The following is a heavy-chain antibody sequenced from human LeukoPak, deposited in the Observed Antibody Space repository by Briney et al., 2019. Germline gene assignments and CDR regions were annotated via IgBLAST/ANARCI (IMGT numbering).Heavy chain of an antibody. V-gene: IGHV4-39*07. CDR2: IYYSGST. Sequence: SETLSLTCTVSGGSISSSSYYWGWIRQPPGKGLEWIGSIYYSGSTYYNPSLKSRVTISVDTSKDQFSLKLSSVTAADTAVYYCARGVGYYDSKPFDYWGQGTLVTVSS. J-gene: IGHJ4*02. D-gene: IGHD3-22*01. CDR1: GGSISSSSYY. CDR3: ARGVGYYDSKPFDY.